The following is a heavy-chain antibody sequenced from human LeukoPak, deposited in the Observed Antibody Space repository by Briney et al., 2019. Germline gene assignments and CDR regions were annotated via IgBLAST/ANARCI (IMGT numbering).Heavy chain of an antibody. J-gene: IGHJ4*02. CDR2: IGSSGSTK. CDR3: AREATGDYFDY. D-gene: IGHD3-10*01. Sequence: GGSLRLSCAASGFTFSSYAMTWVRQAPGKGLEWVSYIGSSGSTKYYADSVKGRFTISRDNAKNSLYLQMNSLRAEDTAVYYCAREATGDYFDYWGQGTLVTVSS. CDR1: GFTFSSYA. V-gene: IGHV3-48*03.